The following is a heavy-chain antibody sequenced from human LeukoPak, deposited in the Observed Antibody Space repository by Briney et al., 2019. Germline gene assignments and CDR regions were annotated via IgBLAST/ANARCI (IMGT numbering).Heavy chain of an antibody. CDR2: IKQDGSEK. CDR1: GFTFSSYW. CDR3: ASYPGGEKRSYYFDY. D-gene: IGHD3-16*01. V-gene: IGHV3-7*01. Sequence: GGSLRLSCAASGFTFSSYWMSWVRQAPGKGLEWVANIKQDGSEKYYVDSVKGRFTISRDNAKNSLYLQMNSLRAEDTAVYYCASYPGGEKRSYYFDYWGQGTLVTVSS. J-gene: IGHJ4*02.